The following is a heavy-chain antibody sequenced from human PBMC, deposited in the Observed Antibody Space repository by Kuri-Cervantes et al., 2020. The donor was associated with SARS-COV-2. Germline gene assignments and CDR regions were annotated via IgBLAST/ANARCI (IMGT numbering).Heavy chain of an antibody. CDR2: INPNTGAP. V-gene: IGHV1-2*02. D-gene: IGHD3-3*01. CDR3: AWAHAYAFWSGYSHWYFDI. Sequence: ASVKVSCKASGYTFTGYYIHWVRQAPGQGLEWVGWINPNTGAPNYAQKFQGRVTMTRDTSTSTAYMELSSLRSEDTVLYYCAWAHAYAFWSGYSHWYFDIWGRGTLVTVSS. CDR1: GYTFTGYY. J-gene: IGHJ2*01.